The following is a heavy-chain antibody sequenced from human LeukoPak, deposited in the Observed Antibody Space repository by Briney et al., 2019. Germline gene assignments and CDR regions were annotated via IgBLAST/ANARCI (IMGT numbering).Heavy chain of an antibody. CDR1: GFTFSSYA. J-gene: IGHJ5*02. D-gene: IGHD1-26*01. CDR2: ISGSGGST. V-gene: IGHV3-23*01. CDR3: ARGQWELHYRWFDP. Sequence: GGSLRLSCAASGFTFSSYAMSWVRQAPGKGLEWVSAISGSGGSTYYADSVKGRFTISRDNSKNTLYLQMNSLRAEDTAVHYCARGQWELHYRWFDPWGQGTLVTVSS.